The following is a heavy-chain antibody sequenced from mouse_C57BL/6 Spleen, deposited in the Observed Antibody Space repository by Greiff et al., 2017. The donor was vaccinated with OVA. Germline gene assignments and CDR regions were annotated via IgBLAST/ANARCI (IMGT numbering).Heavy chain of an antibody. Sequence: EVMLVESVAELVRPGASVKLSCTASGFNIKNTYMHWVKQRPEQGLEWIGRIDPANGNTKYAPKFQGKATITADTSSNTAYLQLSSLTSEDTASYYCALDSSGPGYFDYWGQGTTLTVSS. J-gene: IGHJ2*01. D-gene: IGHD3-2*02. CDR3: ALDSSGPGYFDY. V-gene: IGHV14-3*01. CDR2: IDPANGNT. CDR1: GFNIKNTY.